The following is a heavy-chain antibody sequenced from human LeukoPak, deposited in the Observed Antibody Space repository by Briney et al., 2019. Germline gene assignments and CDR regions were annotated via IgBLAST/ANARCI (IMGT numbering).Heavy chain of an antibody. D-gene: IGHD3-22*01. V-gene: IGHV4-59*01. CDR1: GGSISSYY. J-gene: IGHJ4*02. CDR2: IYYSGST. CDR3: ARGGSSGYYYFMPLDY. Sequence: SETLSLTCTVSGGSISSYYWSWIRQPPGKGLEWIGYIYYSGSTNYNPSLKSRVTISVDTSKNQFSLKLSSVTAEDTAVYYCARGGSSGYYYFMPLDYWGQGTLVTVSS.